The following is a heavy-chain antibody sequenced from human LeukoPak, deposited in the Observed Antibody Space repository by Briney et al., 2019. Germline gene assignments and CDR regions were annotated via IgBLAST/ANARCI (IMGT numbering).Heavy chain of an antibody. J-gene: IGHJ4*02. CDR2: INHSGST. V-gene: IGHV4-34*01. CDR1: AGSISGYY. CDR3: ARGRRRCRTAYYYDSSGSPY. Sequence: SETLSLICAVYAGSISGYYWSWIRQPPGKGLEWNGEINHSGSTNYNPSLKSRVTISVDTSKHQFSLKLSSVTAADTAVYYCARGRRRCRTAYYYDSSGSPYWGQGTLVTVSS. D-gene: IGHD3-22*01.